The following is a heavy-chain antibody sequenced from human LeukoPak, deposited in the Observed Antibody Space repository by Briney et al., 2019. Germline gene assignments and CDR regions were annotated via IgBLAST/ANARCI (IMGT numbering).Heavy chain of an antibody. CDR1: GNTFTSYD. D-gene: IGHD4-17*01. CDR2: MNPNSGNT. CDR3: ARVGGDYGDYVRFDP. V-gene: IGHV1-8*03. J-gene: IGHJ5*02. Sequence: ASVKVSCKASGNTFTSYDINWVRQATGQGLEWMGWMNPNSGNTGYAQKFQGRVTITRNTSISTAYMELSSLRSEDTAVYYCARVGGDYGDYVRFDPWGQGTLVTVSS.